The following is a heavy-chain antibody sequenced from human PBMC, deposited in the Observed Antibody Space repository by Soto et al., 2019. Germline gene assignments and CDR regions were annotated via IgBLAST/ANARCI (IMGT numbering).Heavy chain of an antibody. CDR1: GGSISSGGYY. J-gene: IGHJ4*02. V-gene: IGHV4-31*03. CDR3: ARDADCSGGSCYVDY. CDR2: IYYSGST. D-gene: IGHD2-15*01. Sequence: PSETLSVTCTVSGGSISSGGYYWSWIRQHPGKGLEWIGYIYYSGSTYYNPSLKSRVTISVDTSKNQFSLKLSSVTAADTAVYYCARDADCSGGSCYVDYWGQGTLVTVSS.